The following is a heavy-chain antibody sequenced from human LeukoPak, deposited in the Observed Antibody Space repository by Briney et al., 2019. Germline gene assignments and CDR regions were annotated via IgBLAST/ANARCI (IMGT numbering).Heavy chain of an antibody. V-gene: IGHV3-11*01. Sequence: GGSLRLSCAASGFSFSDFYMSWIRQAPGKGLEWISYIGTRSNPIYYADSVKGRFTISRDDAKNSLYLQMNSLRDEDTAVYFCAREARGSGRDFDYWGQGILVTVSS. CDR2: IGTRSNPI. D-gene: IGHD1-26*01. CDR3: AREARGSGRDFDY. J-gene: IGHJ4*02. CDR1: GFSFSDFY.